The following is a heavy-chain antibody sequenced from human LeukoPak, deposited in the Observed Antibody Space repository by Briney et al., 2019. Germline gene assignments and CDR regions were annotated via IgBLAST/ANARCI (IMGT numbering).Heavy chain of an antibody. CDR1: GGSISSYY. D-gene: IGHD3-9*01. CDR3: ARHQDFDQGYYYGMDV. Sequence: SETLSLTCTVSGGSISSYYWSWIRQPPGKGLEWIGYIYYSGSTNYNPSLKSRVTISVDTSKNQFSLKLSSVTAADTAVYYCARHQDFDQGYYYGMDVWGQGTTVTVSS. CDR2: IYYSGST. J-gene: IGHJ6*02. V-gene: IGHV4-59*08.